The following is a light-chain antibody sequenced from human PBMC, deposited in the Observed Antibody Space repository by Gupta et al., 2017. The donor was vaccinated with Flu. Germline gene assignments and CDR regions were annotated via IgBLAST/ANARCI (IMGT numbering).Light chain of an antibody. CDR1: SSNIGSNT. Sequence: SVLTQPPSASGTPGQRITLSCFGSSSNIGSNTVNWYQQIPGTAPKLLIYSNNQRPSGVPDRFSGSRSGTSASLAISGLQSEDEADYFCAAWDDNSNVVFGGGTKLTVL. CDR3: AAWDDNSNVV. V-gene: IGLV1-44*01. CDR2: SNN. J-gene: IGLJ2*01.